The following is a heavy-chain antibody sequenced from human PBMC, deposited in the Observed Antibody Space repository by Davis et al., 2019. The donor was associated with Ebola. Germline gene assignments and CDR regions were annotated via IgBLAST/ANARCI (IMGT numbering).Heavy chain of an antibody. V-gene: IGHV3-21*01. CDR1: GFTFSSYS. CDR2: ISSSSSYI. J-gene: IGHJ4*02. CDR3: ARGGVVVVAATREIQLDL. D-gene: IGHD2-15*01. Sequence: PPGSLRLSCAASGFTFSSYSMNWVRQAPGKGLEWVSSISSSSSYIFYADSVKGRLTISRHNSRNTLFLQMNSLRTEDTTVYSCARGGVVVVAATREIQLDLWGQGTLVTVSS.